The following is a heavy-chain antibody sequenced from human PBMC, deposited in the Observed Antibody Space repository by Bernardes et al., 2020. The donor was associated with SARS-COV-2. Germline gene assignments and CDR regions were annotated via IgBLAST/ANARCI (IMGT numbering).Heavy chain of an antibody. CDR3: ARGRARVYKWELELDDY. V-gene: IGHV1-3*01. CDR2: INAVNGNT. D-gene: IGHD1-26*01. J-gene: IGHJ4*02. Sequence: VSVKVSSKASGYTFTSYAMHWVRQAPGQRLEWMGWINAVNGNTKYSQKFQGRVTITRDTSASTAYMELSSLRSEDTAVYYCARGRARVYKWELELDDYWGQGTLVTVSS. CDR1: GYTFTSYA.